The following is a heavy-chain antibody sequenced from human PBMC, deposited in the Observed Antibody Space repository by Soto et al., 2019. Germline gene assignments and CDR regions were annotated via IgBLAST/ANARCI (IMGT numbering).Heavy chain of an antibody. CDR1: GFSLTSPGMC. Sequence: SGPTLVNPTETLTLTCTFSGFSLTSPGMCVSWIRQSPGKALEWLALIERDDDDKYYSTSLKTRLTISKDTRKNQVVLTMANMEPADTAPYSCARSIRGPRRFNGMDVWRQGTTVTVSS. V-gene: IGHV2-70*13. CDR2: IERDDDDK. CDR3: ARSIRGPRRFNGMDV. J-gene: IGHJ6*02. D-gene: IGHD1-20*01.